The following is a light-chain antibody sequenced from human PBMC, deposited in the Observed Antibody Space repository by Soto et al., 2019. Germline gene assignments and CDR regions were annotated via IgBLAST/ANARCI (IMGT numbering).Light chain of an antibody. V-gene: IGLV2-14*01. Sequence: QSALTQPASVSGSPGQSITISCTGTSSDVGGYNYVSWYQQHPGKAPKLMIYEVSNRPSGVSNRFSGSKSGDTASLTISGLQAEDEADYYCSSYTMSSTLRYVFGTGTKLTVL. J-gene: IGLJ1*01. CDR2: EVS. CDR3: SSYTMSSTLRYV. CDR1: SSDVGGYNY.